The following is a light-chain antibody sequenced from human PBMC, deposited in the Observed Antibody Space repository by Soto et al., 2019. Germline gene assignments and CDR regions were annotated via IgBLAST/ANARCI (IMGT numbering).Light chain of an antibody. CDR1: ESIRTW. J-gene: IGKJ1*01. Sequence: IQMTQSPSTLSASLGDVVAITFLASESIRTWLAWYQHKPGKAPKFLIYDASTLESGGPSRFSGSGSGTAFTLTISSLQPDDFATYYCQQDNNYPRTFGQGTKVDIK. V-gene: IGKV1-5*01. CDR3: QQDNNYPRT. CDR2: DAS.